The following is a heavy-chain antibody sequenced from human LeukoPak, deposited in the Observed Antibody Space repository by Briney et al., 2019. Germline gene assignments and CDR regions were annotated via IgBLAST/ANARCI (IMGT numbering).Heavy chain of an antibody. Sequence: SETLSLTCTVSGGSISSSSYYWGWIRQPPGQGLEWIGTIYYSGSTYYNPSLKSRVAISVDTSRNQFSLKLSSVTAADTAVYYCARYVLSVAGTSLWGQGTLVTVSS. CDR1: GGSISSSSYY. J-gene: IGHJ4*02. V-gene: IGHV4-39*01. D-gene: IGHD6-19*01. CDR2: IYYSGST. CDR3: ARYVLSVAGTSL.